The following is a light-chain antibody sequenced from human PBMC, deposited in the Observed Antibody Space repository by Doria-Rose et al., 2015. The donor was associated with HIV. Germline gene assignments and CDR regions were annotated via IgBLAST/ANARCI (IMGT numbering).Light chain of an antibody. CDR3: QQYYDTPS. CDR2: WAS. V-gene: IGKV4-1*01. CDR1: QSLLYTSKNY. Sequence: DIRVTQSPESLGMSLGERATLNCKSNQSLLYTSKNYLAWYQQKPGQPPKLLIYWASTRQSGVPDRFSGSWSGTDFTLTISSLEAEDVAVYYCQQYYDTPSFGPGTTVDIK. J-gene: IGKJ3*01.